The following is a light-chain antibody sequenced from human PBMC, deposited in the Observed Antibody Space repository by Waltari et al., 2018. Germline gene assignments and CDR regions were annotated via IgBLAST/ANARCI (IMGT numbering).Light chain of an antibody. CDR2: EVS. CDR3: CSYAGFSFWV. Sequence: QSALTQPASVSGSPGQSITISCTGTSSDVGSYNLVSWYQQYPGKAPKLMIYEVSKRPSGVANRLSGAKSGDTASLTISGLQAEDEADYYCCSYAGFSFWVFGGGTKVTVL. J-gene: IGLJ3*02. V-gene: IGLV2-23*02. CDR1: SSDVGSYNL.